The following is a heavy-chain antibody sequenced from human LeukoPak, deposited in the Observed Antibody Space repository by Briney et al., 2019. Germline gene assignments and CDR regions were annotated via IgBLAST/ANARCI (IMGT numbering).Heavy chain of an antibody. CDR2: ISYDGSNK. V-gene: IGHV3-30*04. CDR3: AKIGYCSSTSCYEDAGDAFDI. J-gene: IGHJ3*02. CDR1: GFTFSSYA. D-gene: IGHD2-2*01. Sequence: GRSLRLSCAASGFTFSSYAMHWVRQAPGKGLEWVAVISYDGSNKYYADSVKGRFTISRVNSKNTLYLQMNSLRAEDTAVYYCAKIGYCSSTSCYEDAGDAFDIWGQGTMVTVSS.